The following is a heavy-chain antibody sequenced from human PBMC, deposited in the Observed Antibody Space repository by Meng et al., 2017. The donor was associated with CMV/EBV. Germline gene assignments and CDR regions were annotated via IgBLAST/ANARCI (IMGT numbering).Heavy chain of an antibody. CDR3: ARVLEDVVVVVPNYYYGMDV. CDR1: GFTFSSYS. CDR2: ISSSSSYT. D-gene: IGHD2-15*01. V-gene: IGHV3-21*01. J-gene: IGHJ6*01. Sequence: GESLKISCVASGFTFSSYSIIWVRQSPGKGLEWVSSISSSSSYTFYIDSVKGRFTISRDNAKNLVYLQMNSLRAEDTAMYYCARVLEDVVVVVPNYYYGMDVWGQGTTVTVSS.